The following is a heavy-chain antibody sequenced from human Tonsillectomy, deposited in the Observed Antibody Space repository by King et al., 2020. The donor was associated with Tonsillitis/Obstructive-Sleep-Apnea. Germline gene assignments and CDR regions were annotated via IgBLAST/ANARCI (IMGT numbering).Heavy chain of an antibody. J-gene: IGHJ4*02. V-gene: IGHV4-59*01. CDR1: GGSISSYY. Sequence: VQLQESGPGLVKPSETLSLTCTVSGGSISSYYWSWIRQPPGKGLEWIGFIYYSGSTNYNPSLTSRVTISVDTSKNQFSLKLSSVTAADTAVYYCARGDSGYDYFDYWGQGTLVTVSS. CDR3: ARGDSGYDYFDY. D-gene: IGHD5-12*01. CDR2: IYYSGST.